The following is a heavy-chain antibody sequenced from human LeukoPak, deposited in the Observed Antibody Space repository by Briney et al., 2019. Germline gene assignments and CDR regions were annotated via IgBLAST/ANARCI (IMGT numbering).Heavy chain of an antibody. J-gene: IGHJ4*02. CDR3: ARGGYRETFDY. Sequence: SETLSLTCAVYGGSFSGYYWSWTRQPPGKGLEWIGEINHSGSTNYNPSLKSRVTISVDTSKNQFSLKLSSVTAADTAVYYCARGGYRETFDYWGQGTLVTVSS. V-gene: IGHV4-34*01. CDR1: GGSFSGYY. D-gene: IGHD5-18*01. CDR2: INHSGST.